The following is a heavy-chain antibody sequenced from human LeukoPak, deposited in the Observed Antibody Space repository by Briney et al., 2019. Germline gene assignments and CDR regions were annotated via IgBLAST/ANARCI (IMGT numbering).Heavy chain of an antibody. J-gene: IGHJ4*02. V-gene: IGHV1-8*01. Sequence: ASVKVSCKASGYTFTSYDINWVRHATGQGLEWMGWMNPNSGNTGYAQKFQGRVTMTRNTSISTAYMELSSLRSEDTAVYYCAREAQSVGATAYWGQGTLVTVSS. CDR1: GYTFTSYD. CDR2: MNPNSGNT. D-gene: IGHD1-26*01. CDR3: AREAQSVGATAY.